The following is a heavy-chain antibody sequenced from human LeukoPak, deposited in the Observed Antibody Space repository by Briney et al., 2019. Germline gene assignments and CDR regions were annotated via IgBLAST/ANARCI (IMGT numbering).Heavy chain of an antibody. D-gene: IGHD6-19*01. CDR3: ARPDSSGSFDY. CDR1: GGSISSGSCY. Sequence: PSQTLSPTCTVCGGSISSGSCYWSWIRLPAGKGLEWIGRIYTSGSTNYNPSLKSRVTISVDTSKNQFSLTLNSVTTADTAVYYCARPDSSGSFDYWGQGPLVTVSS. J-gene: IGHJ4*02. CDR2: IYTSGST. V-gene: IGHV4-61*02.